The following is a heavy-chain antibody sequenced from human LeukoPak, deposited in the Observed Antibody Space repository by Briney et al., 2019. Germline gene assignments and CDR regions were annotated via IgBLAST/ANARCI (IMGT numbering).Heavy chain of an antibody. J-gene: IGHJ5*02. Sequence: GGSLRLSCAASGFTFSNYWMSWVRQAPGKGLEWVANIKQDGSEKYYVDSVKGRFTISRDNAKNSLYLQMNSLRAEDTAVYYCARAFMNIVVDWFDPWGQGTLVTVSS. CDR1: GFTFSNYW. CDR2: IKQDGSEK. V-gene: IGHV3-7*01. D-gene: IGHD3-22*01. CDR3: ARAFMNIVVDWFDP.